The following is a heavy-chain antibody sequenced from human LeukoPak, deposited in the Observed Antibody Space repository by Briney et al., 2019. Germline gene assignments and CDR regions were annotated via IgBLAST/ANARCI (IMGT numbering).Heavy chain of an antibody. V-gene: IGHV3-21*04. Sequence: PGGSLRLSCAASGFTFSSYSMNWVRQAPGKGLEWVSSISSSSSYIYYADSVKGRFTISRDNSKNTLYLQMNSLRAEDTAVYYCAKARSGWYGVEDYWGQGTLVTVSS. CDR3: AKARSGWYGVEDY. D-gene: IGHD6-19*01. CDR2: ISSSSSYI. J-gene: IGHJ4*02. CDR1: GFTFSSYS.